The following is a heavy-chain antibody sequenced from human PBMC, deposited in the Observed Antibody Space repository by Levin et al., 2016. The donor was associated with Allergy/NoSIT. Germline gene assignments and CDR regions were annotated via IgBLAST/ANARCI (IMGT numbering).Heavy chain of an antibody. CDR2: INPNTGGT. Sequence: ASVKVSCKASEYTFTGYFIHWVRQAPGQGLEWMGRINPNTGGTNYAQKFQGWVTMTRDTSISTAYMEVSRLRYDDTAVYYCAREIQLRHWFDPWGQGTLVTVSS. CDR1: EYTFTGYF. J-gene: IGHJ5*02. CDR3: AREIQLRHWFDP. D-gene: IGHD5-18*01. V-gene: IGHV1-2*04.